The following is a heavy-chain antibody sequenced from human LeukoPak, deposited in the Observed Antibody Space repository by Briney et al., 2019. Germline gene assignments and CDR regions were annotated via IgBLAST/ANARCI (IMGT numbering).Heavy chain of an antibody. CDR2: ISGSGGST. Sequence: GGSLRLSCAASGFTFSSYGMSWVRQAPGKGLEWVSAISGSGGSTYYADSVKGRFTISRDNSKNTLYLQMNSLRAEDTAVYYCARTGDYDSSGYVDYWGQGTLVTVSS. D-gene: IGHD3-22*01. V-gene: IGHV3-23*01. CDR1: GFTFSSYG. CDR3: ARTGDYDSSGYVDY. J-gene: IGHJ4*02.